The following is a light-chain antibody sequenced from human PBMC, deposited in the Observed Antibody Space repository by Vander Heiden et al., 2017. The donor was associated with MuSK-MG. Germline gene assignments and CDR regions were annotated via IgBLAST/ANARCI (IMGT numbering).Light chain of an antibody. CDR3: SAYTSSSTPVV. J-gene: IGLJ2*01. Sequence: SALTQPASVSGSPGPSITISCTGTSRYVGGYNYVSWYHQHPGKAPKLMIYDVSNRPSGVANRFSGSKSGNTASLTISGLQAEEEADYYCSAYTSSSTPVVFGGGTKLTVL. V-gene: IGLV2-14*01. CDR1: SRYVGGYNY. CDR2: DVS.